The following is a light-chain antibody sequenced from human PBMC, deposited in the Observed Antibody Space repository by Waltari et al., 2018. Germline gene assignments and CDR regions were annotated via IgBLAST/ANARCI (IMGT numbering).Light chain of an antibody. V-gene: IGKV3-11*01. J-gene: IGKJ4*01. CDR1: QSISCS. Sequence: IFLTQSPATLSLSPGERATLPCRASQSISCSLAWYQQKAGQAPRLLIYDASNRATDIPGRFSGSGSGSDFTLTISSLEPEDFAVYYCHQRSSWPYTFGGGTKLEI. CDR3: HQRSSWPYT. CDR2: DAS.